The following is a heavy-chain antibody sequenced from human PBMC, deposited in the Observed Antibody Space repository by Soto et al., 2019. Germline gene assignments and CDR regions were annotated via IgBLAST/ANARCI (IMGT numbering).Heavy chain of an antibody. V-gene: IGHV3-23*01. D-gene: IGHD3-3*01. CDR3: ARDFDFWSGYPYLYFDY. Sequence: GGSLRLSCAASGFTFSNYAMAWVRQGPGKGLEWVSAIRGSGGSGDNTYYADSVKGRFTISRDNSKNTLYLQMNSLRAEDTAVYYCARDFDFWSGYPYLYFDYWGQGTLVTV. CDR2: IRGSGGSGDNT. J-gene: IGHJ4*02. CDR1: GFTFSNYA.